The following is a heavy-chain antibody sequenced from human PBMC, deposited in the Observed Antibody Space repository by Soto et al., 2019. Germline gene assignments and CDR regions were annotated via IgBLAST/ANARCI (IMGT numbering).Heavy chain of an antibody. V-gene: IGHV4-61*01. J-gene: IGHJ4*02. D-gene: IGHD6-19*01. CDR1: GGSVSSGSYY. CDR3: ARGRRGWYNEFDY. CDR2: IYYSGST. Sequence: TSETLSLTCTVSGGSVSSGSYYWSWIRQPPGKGLEWIGYIYYSGSTNYNPSLKSRVTISVDTSKNQFSLKLSSVTAADTAVYYCARGRRGWYNEFDYWGQGTLVTVSS.